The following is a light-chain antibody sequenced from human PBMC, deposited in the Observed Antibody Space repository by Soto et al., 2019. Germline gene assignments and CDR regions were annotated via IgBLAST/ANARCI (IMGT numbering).Light chain of an antibody. V-gene: IGKV2-28*01. J-gene: IGKJ1*01. CDR2: LVS. Sequence: DIVLTQSPLSLPVTPGEPASISCRSSQSLLHSNGNIYLDWYLQKPGQSPQLLIYLVSIRASGVPDRFSGSGSGTDFTLKITSVEAEDVEVYYCMQAIQAPRTFGLGAKVEIK. CDR1: QSLLHSNGNIY. CDR3: MQAIQAPRT.